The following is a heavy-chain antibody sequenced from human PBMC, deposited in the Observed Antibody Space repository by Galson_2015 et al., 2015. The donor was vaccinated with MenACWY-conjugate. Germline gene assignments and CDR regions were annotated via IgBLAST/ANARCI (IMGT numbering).Heavy chain of an antibody. Sequence: SLRLSCEASGFTFSNYWMTWVRQAPGQGLEWVASIKKDGSEKYYVNSVKGRFTISRDTATNSLYLEMKSLRVEDTAVYYCARGHYGMDVWGQGTTVTASS. V-gene: IGHV3-7*03. CDR1: GFTFSNYW. J-gene: IGHJ6*02. CDR3: ARGHYGMDV. CDR2: IKKDGSEK.